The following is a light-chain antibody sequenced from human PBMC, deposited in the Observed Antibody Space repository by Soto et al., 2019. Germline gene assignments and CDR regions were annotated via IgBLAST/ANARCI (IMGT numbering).Light chain of an antibody. V-gene: IGKV4-1*01. CDR2: WAS. CDR3: QQYYAPPLN. CDR1: QSVFYSSYTNNY. J-gene: IGKJ4*01. Sequence: DIVMTQSPDSLAVSLGERATINCRSSQSVFYSSYTNNYLACYQQKPGQPPKRLFYWASTRESVVPDRFSGSGSATDCTLTISSVQAEDVSVYCCQQYYAPPLNFSGGTKVESK.